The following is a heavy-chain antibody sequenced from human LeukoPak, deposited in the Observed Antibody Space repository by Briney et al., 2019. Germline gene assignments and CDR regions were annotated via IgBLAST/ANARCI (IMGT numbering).Heavy chain of an antibody. V-gene: IGHV1-69*06. CDR3: ATRDSSSSLFDY. D-gene: IGHD6-6*01. CDR1: GGTFSSYA. J-gene: IGHJ4*02. Sequence: ASVKVSCKASGGTFSSYAISWVRQAPGQGLEWMGGIIPIFGTANYAQKFQGRVTITADKSTSTAYMELSSLRSEDTAVYYCATRDSSSSLFDYWGQGTLVTVSS. CDR2: IIPIFGTA.